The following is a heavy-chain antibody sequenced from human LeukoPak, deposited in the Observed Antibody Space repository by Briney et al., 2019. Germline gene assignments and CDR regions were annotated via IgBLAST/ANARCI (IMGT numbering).Heavy chain of an antibody. V-gene: IGHV3-74*01. CDR3: TRLIHYYDSNIDS. J-gene: IGHJ4*02. D-gene: IGHD3-22*01. CDR1: GFTFSSYS. Sequence: GGSLRLSCAASGFTFSSYSMNWVRQAPGKGLVWVSRINNDGSSAVYADSVKGRFTISRDNAKNTVYLQMNSLRAEDTAVYYCTRLIHYYDSNIDSWGQGTLVTVSS. CDR2: INNDGSSA.